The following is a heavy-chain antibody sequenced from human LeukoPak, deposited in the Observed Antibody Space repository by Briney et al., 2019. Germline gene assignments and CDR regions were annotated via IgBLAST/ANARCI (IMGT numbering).Heavy chain of an antibody. V-gene: IGHV4-34*01. CDR3: ARQRLEYSSSSKLDY. D-gene: IGHD6-6*01. Sequence: SETLSLTCAVYGGSFSGYYWSWIRQPPGKGLEWIGEINHSGSTNYNPSLKSRVTISVGTSKNQFSLKLSSVTAADTAVYYCARQRLEYSSSSKLDYWGQGTLVTVSS. J-gene: IGHJ4*02. CDR1: GGSFSGYY. CDR2: INHSGST.